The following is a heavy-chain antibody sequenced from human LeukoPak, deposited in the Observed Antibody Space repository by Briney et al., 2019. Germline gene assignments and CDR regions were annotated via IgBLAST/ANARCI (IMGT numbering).Heavy chain of an antibody. D-gene: IGHD3-10*01. CDR1: GGSISSSNW. J-gene: IGHJ4*02. Sequence: SETPSLTCAVSGGSISSSNWWSWVRQPLGKGLEWIGEIFQTGSTNYNPSLKSRVTISLDKSKNQFSLELNSVTAADTAVYYCARDGRGYYGSGSYYDYWGQGTLVTVSS. V-gene: IGHV4-4*02. CDR2: IFQTGST. CDR3: ARDGRGYYGSGSYYDY.